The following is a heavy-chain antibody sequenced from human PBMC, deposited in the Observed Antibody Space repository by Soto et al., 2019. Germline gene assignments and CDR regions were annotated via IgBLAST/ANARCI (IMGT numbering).Heavy chain of an antibody. D-gene: IGHD3-3*01. Sequence: LRLSFAASGFSFSSYAISWVRQAPGKGLEWVSAISGSGGSTYYADSVKGRFTISRDNSKNTLYLQMNSLRAEDTAVYYCAKDLFPYYDFWSGYPVLDYWGQGTLVTVSS. V-gene: IGHV3-23*01. CDR3: AKDLFPYYDFWSGYPVLDY. CDR2: ISGSGGST. J-gene: IGHJ4*02. CDR1: GFSFSSYA.